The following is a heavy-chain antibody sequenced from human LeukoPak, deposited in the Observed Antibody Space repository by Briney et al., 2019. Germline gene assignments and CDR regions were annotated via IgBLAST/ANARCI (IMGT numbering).Heavy chain of an antibody. CDR1: GGSISSGDYY. CDR2: IYTSGST. CDR3: ARERRPAAIGWDYFYYYGMDV. J-gene: IGHJ6*02. Sequence: SETLSLTCTVSGGSISSGDYYWSWIRQPPGKGLEWIGRIYTSGSTNYNPSLKSRVTISVDTSKNQFSLKLSSVTAADTAVYYCARERRPAAIGWDYFYYYGMDVWGQGTTVTVSS. V-gene: IGHV4-61*02. D-gene: IGHD2-2*02.